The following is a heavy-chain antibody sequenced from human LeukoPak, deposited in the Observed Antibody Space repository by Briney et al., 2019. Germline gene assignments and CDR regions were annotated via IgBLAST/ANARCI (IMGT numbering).Heavy chain of an antibody. CDR2: FDPEDGET. CDR3: ATLNYYGSGSQDY. Sequence: ASVKVSCKVSGYTLTELSMHWVRQAPGKGLGWMGGFDPEDGETIYAQKFQGRVTMTEDTSTDTAYMELSSLRSEDTAVYYCATLNYYGSGSQDYWGQGTLVTVSS. D-gene: IGHD3-10*01. V-gene: IGHV1-24*01. CDR1: GYTLTELS. J-gene: IGHJ4*02.